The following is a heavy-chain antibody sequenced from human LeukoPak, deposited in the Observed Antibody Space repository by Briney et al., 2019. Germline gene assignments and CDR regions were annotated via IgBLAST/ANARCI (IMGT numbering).Heavy chain of an antibody. Sequence: GGSLRLSCAASGFTFSSYSMNWVRQAPGKGLEWVSYISSSGSTMYYADSVKGRFTISRDNAKNSLYLQMNSLRAEDTAVYYCARTAPPRYWGQGTLVTVSS. CDR3: ARTAPPRY. V-gene: IGHV3-48*04. CDR2: ISSSGSTM. CDR1: GFTFSSYS. D-gene: IGHD2-21*02. J-gene: IGHJ4*02.